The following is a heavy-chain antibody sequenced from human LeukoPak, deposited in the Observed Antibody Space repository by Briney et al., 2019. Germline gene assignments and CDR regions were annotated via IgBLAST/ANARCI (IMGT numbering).Heavy chain of an antibody. V-gene: IGHV3-11*04. J-gene: IGHJ6*03. CDR1: GFTFSDYY. CDR3: ARGAYGDYVYYYYMDV. CDR2: ISNSGSTI. Sequence: KPGGSLRLSCAASGFTFSDYYMSWIRQAPGKGLEWVSYISNSGSTIYYADSVKGRFTISRDNAKNSLYLQMNSLRAEDTAIYYCARGAYGDYVYYYYMDVWGKGTTVTVSS. D-gene: IGHD4-17*01.